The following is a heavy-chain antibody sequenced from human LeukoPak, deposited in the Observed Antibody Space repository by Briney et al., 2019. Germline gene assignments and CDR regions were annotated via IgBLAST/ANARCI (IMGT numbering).Heavy chain of an antibody. Sequence: GGSLRLSCAASGFTFSSYAMHWVRQAPGKGLEWVAVISYDGSNKYYADSVKGRFTISRDNSKNTLYLQMNSLRAEDTAVYYCATDATSLEWLFSYYFDYWGQGTLVTVSS. J-gene: IGHJ4*02. V-gene: IGHV3-30-3*01. D-gene: IGHD3-3*01. CDR2: ISYDGSNK. CDR1: GFTFSSYA. CDR3: ATDATSLEWLFSYYFDY.